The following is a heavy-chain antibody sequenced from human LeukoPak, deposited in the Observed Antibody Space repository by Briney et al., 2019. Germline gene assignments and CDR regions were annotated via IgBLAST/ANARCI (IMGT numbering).Heavy chain of an antibody. CDR3: ARGVRTSDYFDY. V-gene: IGHV3-23*01. J-gene: IGHJ4*02. CDR2: MSGSGGST. D-gene: IGHD1-1*01. CDR1: GFTFSSYA. Sequence: GGSLRLSCAASGFTFSSYAMSWVRQAPGKGLEWVSTMSGSGGSTYYADSVKGRFTISRDNSKNSLSLQMNSLRAEDTAVYYCARGVRTSDYFDYWGQGTLATVSS.